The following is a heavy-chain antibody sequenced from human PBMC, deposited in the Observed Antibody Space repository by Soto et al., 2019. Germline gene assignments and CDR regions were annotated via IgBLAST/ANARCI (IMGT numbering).Heavy chain of an antibody. D-gene: IGHD1-1*01. CDR2: IIPIFGTA. CDR3: ARARNPYYYYDGMDV. J-gene: IGHJ6*02. CDR1: GGTFSSYA. V-gene: IGHV1-69*12. Sequence: QVQLVQSGAEVKKPGSSVKVSCKASGGTFSSYAISWVRQAPGQGLEWMGGIIPIFGTANYAQKFQGRVTITADESTSTAYREMSSLRSEDTAVYYCARARNPYYYYDGMDVWGQGTTVTVSS.